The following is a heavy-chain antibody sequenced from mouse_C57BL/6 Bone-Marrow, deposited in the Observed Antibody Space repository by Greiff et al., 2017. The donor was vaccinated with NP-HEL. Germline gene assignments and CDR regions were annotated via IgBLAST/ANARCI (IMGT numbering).Heavy chain of an antibody. CDR3: TRRGTVVDSYWYFDV. V-gene: IGHV6-6*01. CDR2: IRNKANNHAT. J-gene: IGHJ1*03. Sequence: EVQRVESGGGLVQPGGSMKLSCAASGFTFSDAWMDWVRQSPEKGLEWVAEIRNKANNHATYYAESVKGRFTISRDDSKSSVYLQMNSVRAEDTGIYYCTRRGTVVDSYWYFDVWGTGTTVTVSS. D-gene: IGHD1-1*01. CDR1: GFTFSDAW.